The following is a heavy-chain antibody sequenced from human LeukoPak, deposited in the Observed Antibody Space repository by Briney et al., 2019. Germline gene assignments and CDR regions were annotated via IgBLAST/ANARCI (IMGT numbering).Heavy chain of an antibody. J-gene: IGHJ6*03. CDR1: GGSISSYY. V-gene: IGHV4-59*01. Sequence: SETLSLTCTVSGGSISSYYWSWIRQPPGKGLEWIGYIYYSGSTNYNPSLKSRVTISVDTSKNQFSLKLSSVTAADTAVYYCARAKPPDCSSTSCYPEYYYYYYMDVWGKGTTVTVSS. CDR3: ARAKPPDCSSTSCYPEYYYYYYMDV. CDR2: IYYSGST. D-gene: IGHD2-2*01.